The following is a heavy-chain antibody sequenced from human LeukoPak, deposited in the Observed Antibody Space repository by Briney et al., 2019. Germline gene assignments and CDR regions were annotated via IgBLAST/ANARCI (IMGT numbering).Heavy chain of an antibody. CDR3: ARFSEYGDYWVLGI. Sequence: PGGSLRLSCAASGFTFSSDSMNWVRQAPGKGLEWVSSISSSSKYIYYADSVKGRFTISRDNAKNSLYLQMNSLRAEDTAVYYCARFSEYGDYWVLGIWGQGTMVTVSS. D-gene: IGHD4-17*01. J-gene: IGHJ3*02. V-gene: IGHV3-21*01. CDR1: GFTFSSDS. CDR2: ISSSSKYI.